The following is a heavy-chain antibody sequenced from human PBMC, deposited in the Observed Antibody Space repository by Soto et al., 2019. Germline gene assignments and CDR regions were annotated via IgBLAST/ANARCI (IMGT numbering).Heavy chain of an antibody. CDR2: INAGNGNT. CDR1: GYTFTSYA. V-gene: IGHV1-3*01. J-gene: IGHJ3*02. Sequence: QVPLVQSGAEVKKPGASVKVSCKASGYTFTSYAMHWVRQAPGQRLEWMGWINAGNGNTKYSQKFQGRVTITRDTSASTAYMELSSLRSEDTAVYYCARVSQLRFLEWLLAAFDIWGQGTMVTVSS. D-gene: IGHD3-3*01. CDR3: ARVSQLRFLEWLLAAFDI.